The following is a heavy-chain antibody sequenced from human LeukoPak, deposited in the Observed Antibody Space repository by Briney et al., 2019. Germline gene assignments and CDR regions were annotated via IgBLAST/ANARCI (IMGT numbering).Heavy chain of an antibody. V-gene: IGHV1-69*13. CDR3: ARGVGYCTNGVCYRLYYFDY. CDR2: IIPIFGTA. CDR1: GGTFSSYA. Sequence: GASVKVSCNASGGTFSSYAISWVRQAPGQGLEWMGGIIPIFGTANYAQKFQGRVTITADESTSTAYMELSRLRSDDTAVYYCARGVGYCTNGVCYRLYYFDYWGQGALVTVSS. J-gene: IGHJ4*02. D-gene: IGHD2-8*01.